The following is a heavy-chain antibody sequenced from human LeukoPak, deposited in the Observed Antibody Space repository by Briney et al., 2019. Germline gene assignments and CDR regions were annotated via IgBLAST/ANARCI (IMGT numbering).Heavy chain of an antibody. CDR2: IYANGST. J-gene: IGHJ6*02. Sequence: GGSLRLSCAASGFNLRVNYMTWVRQAPGKGLEWVSVIYANGSTYYPDSVKGRFTISRDNSKGSLYLQMNSLRAEDTAVYYCARCKGGWSDHFYGLDVWGQGTTVTVSS. CDR3: ARCKGGWSDHFYGLDV. V-gene: IGHV3-53*01. D-gene: IGHD6-19*01. CDR1: GFNLRVNY.